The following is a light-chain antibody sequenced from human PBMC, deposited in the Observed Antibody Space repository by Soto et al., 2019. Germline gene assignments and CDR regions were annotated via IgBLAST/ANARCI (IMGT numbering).Light chain of an antibody. Sequence: EIVLTQSPGTLSLSPGERATLSCRASQSVTNTYLAWQQQKPGQAPRLLIYAASRRATGIPDRFSGSGSGTDFNLNISRLEAEDFAVYYCQRYGVAWTFGQGTKVEIK. CDR3: QRYGVAWT. J-gene: IGKJ1*01. V-gene: IGKV3-20*01. CDR1: QSVTNTY. CDR2: AAS.